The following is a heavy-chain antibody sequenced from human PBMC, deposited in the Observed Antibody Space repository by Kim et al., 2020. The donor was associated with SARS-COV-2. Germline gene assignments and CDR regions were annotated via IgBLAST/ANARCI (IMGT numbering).Heavy chain of an antibody. CDR1: GFSFSSYW. CDR2: TNTDGGAT. V-gene: IGHV3-7*01. J-gene: IGHJ5*01. D-gene: IGHD6-19*01. CDR3: SRGTGWAFDT. Sequence: GGSLRLSCEASGFSFSSYWMCWVRQAPGKGLEWVANTNTDGGATFYMDSMTGRFTISRDNANNSLFLQMNSLRAEDTAIYFCSRGTGWAFDTRGHGTLVT.